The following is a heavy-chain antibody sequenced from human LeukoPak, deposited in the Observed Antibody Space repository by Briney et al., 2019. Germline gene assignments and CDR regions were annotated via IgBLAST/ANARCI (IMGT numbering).Heavy chain of an antibody. V-gene: IGHV4-4*07. CDR2: IYTSGST. CDR3: ARGKYSSSSVHFDY. D-gene: IGHD6-6*01. Sequence: SETLSLTCTVSGGSISSYYWSWIRQPAGTGLEWIGRIYTSGSTNYNPSLKSRVTISVDTSKNQFSLKLSSVTAADTAVYYCARGKYSSSSVHFDYWGQGTLVTVSS. CDR1: GGSISSYY. J-gene: IGHJ4*02.